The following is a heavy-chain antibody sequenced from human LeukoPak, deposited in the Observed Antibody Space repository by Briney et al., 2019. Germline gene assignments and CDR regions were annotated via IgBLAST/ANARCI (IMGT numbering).Heavy chain of an antibody. J-gene: IGHJ5*02. CDR3: ATYRQVLLPFEA. CDR1: GFTFSTFA. D-gene: IGHD5-18*01. CDR2: IFQGGGEI. V-gene: IGHV3-23*01. Sequence: GGSLRLSCAASGFTFSTFAMIWVRQPPGKGLEWVSSIFQGGGEIHYADSVRGRFTISRYNSKSTLFLQMNSLRAEDTAIYYCATYRQVLLPFEAWGQGTLVTVSS.